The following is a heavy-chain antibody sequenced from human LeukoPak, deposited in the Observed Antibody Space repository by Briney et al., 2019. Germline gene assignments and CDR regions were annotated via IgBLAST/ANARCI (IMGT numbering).Heavy chain of an antibody. D-gene: IGHD6-13*01. CDR1: GFTFSSYA. J-gene: IGHJ4*02. V-gene: IGHV3-66*04. Sequence: GGSLRLSCAASGFTFSSYAMSWVRQAPGKGLEWVSIIYSGGSTYYADSVKGRFTISRDNSKNTLYLQMNSPRAEDTAVYHCAVQGYSSSWPFDYWGQGTLVTVSS. CDR3: AVQGYSSSWPFDY. CDR2: IYSGGST.